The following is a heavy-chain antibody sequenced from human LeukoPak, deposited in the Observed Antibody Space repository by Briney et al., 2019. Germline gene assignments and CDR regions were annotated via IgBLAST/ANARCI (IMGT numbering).Heavy chain of an antibody. D-gene: IGHD3-3*01. V-gene: IGHV1-2*02. J-gene: IGHJ4*02. Sequence: ASVKVSCKASGYTFTGYYMHWVRQAPGQGLEWMGWINPNSGGTNYAQKFQGRVTMTRDTSISTAYMELSRLRSDDTAVYYCARMEWLLHGLFDYWGQGPLVTVSS. CDR2: INPNSGGT. CDR3: ARMEWLLHGLFDY. CDR1: GYTFTGYY.